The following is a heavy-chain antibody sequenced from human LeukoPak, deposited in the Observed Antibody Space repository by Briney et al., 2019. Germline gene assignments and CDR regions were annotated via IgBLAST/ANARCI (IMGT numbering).Heavy chain of an antibody. D-gene: IGHD3-22*01. V-gene: IGHV3-11*05. CDR2: ISSSSSYT. J-gene: IGHJ4*02. CDR1: GFTFNDYY. CDR3: ARALCYDSSGPGY. Sequence: PGGSLRLSCAASGFTFNDYYMSWIRQAPGKGLEWVSYISSSSSYTNYADSVKGRFTISRDNAKNSLYLQMNSLRAEDTAVYYCARALCYDSSGPGYWGQGTLVTVSS.